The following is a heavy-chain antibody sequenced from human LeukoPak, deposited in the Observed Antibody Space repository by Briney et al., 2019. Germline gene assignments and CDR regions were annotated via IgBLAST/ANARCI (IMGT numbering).Heavy chain of an antibody. J-gene: IGHJ3*02. CDR1: GGSISTSY. V-gene: IGHV4-59*01. D-gene: IGHD2-15*01. Sequence: SETLSLTCTASGGSISTSYWSWIRQPPGKGLEWIGYIYYSGSTNYNPSLKSRVTISVDTSKNQFSLKLSSVTAADTAVDYCARGPQYCSDGSCYSYAFDIWGQGTMVTVSS. CDR2: IYYSGST. CDR3: ARGPQYCSDGSCYSYAFDI.